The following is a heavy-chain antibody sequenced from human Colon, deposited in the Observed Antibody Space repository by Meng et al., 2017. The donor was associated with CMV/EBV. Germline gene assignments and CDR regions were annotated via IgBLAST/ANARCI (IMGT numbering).Heavy chain of an antibody. CDR1: GFSLSTSGVG. D-gene: IGHD3-10*01. CDR2: IYWNDEG. J-gene: IGHJ4*02. V-gene: IGHV2-5*01. CDR3: AHSQGSYEYFDY. Sequence: SGPTLVKPTQTLTLTCTFSGFSLSTSGVGVGWIRQPPGKALEWLTVIYWNDEGRYKPSLKSRFIITKDTSKNQVVLTMTNMDPVDTATYFCAHSQGSYEYFDYWGQGTLVTVSS.